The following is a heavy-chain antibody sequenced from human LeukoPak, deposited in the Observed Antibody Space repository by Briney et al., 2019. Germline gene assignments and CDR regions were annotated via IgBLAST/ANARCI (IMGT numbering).Heavy chain of an antibody. CDR2: INPNSGGT. J-gene: IGHJ4*02. D-gene: IGHD3-16*02. CDR3: ARANDYVWGSYRPFDY. CDR1: GYTFTGYY. V-gene: IGHV1-2*02. Sequence: ASVKVSCKASGYTFTGYYMHWVRQAPGQGLEWMGWINPNSGGTNYAQKFQGRVTMTRDTSISTAYMELSRLRSDDTAVYYCARANDYVWGSYRPFDYWGQGTLVTVSS.